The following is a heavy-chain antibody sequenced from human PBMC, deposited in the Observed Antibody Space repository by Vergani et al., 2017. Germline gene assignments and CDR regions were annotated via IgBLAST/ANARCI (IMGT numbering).Heavy chain of an antibody. Sequence: QVQLVQSGAEVKKPGSSVKVSCKASGGTFSSYAISWVRQAPGQGLEWMGRIIPILGIANYAQKFQGRVTITADKSTSTAYMELSSLRTEDTAVYYCARVSHDSTEDAFDIWGQGTMVTVSS. J-gene: IGHJ3*02. D-gene: IGHD3-22*01. CDR1: GGTFSSYA. V-gene: IGHV1-69*04. CDR2: IIPILGIA. CDR3: ARVSHDSTEDAFDI.